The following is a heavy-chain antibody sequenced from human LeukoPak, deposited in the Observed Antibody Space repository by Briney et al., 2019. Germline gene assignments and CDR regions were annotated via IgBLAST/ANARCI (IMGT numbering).Heavy chain of an antibody. CDR2: ISGSGDRT. CDR1: GFTFNNYA. CDR3: ARVPYDSSAMDV. Sequence: GGSLRLSCAASGFTFNNYAMSWFRQTPGKGLEWVSAISGSGDRTYYAESVKGRFSISRDNSKNTLYLQMHSLRAEDTAVYYCARVPYDSSAMDVWGQGTTVTVSS. J-gene: IGHJ6*02. V-gene: IGHV3-23*01. D-gene: IGHD3-22*01.